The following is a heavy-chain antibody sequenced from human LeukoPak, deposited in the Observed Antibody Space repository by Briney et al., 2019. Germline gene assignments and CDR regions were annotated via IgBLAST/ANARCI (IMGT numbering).Heavy chain of an antibody. V-gene: IGHV4-59*01. D-gene: IGHD6-13*01. CDR2: IYYSGST. CDR3: ARDRVSSSWYHPFDP. J-gene: IGHJ5*02. Sequence: SETLSLTCAVYGGSFSGYYWSWIRQPPGKGLEWIGYIYYSGSTNYNPSLKSRVTISVDTSKNQFSLKLSSVTAADTAVYYCARDRVSSSWYHPFDPWGQGTLVTVSS. CDR1: GGSFSGYY.